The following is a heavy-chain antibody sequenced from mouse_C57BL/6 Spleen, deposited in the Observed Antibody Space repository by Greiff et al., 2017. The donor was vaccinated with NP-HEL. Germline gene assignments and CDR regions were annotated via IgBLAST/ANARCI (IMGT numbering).Heavy chain of an antibody. CDR2: INPNNGGT. V-gene: IGHV1-26*01. CDR1: GYTFTDYY. D-gene: IGHD2-2*01. CDR3: ARGRMVTTGFDY. J-gene: IGHJ2*01. Sequence: EVQLQQSGPELVKPGASVKISCKASGYTFTDYYMNWVKQSHGKSLEWIGDINPNNGGTSYNQKFKGKATLTVDKSSSTAYMELRSLTSEDSAVYYCARGRMVTTGFDYWGQGTTLTVSS.